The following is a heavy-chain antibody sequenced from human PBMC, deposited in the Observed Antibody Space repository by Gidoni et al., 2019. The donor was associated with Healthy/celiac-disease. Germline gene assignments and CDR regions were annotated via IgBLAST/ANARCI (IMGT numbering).Heavy chain of an antibody. CDR3: ARVRYYDSSGYLDY. J-gene: IGHJ4*02. CDR2: ISYDGSNK. D-gene: IGHD3-22*01. CDR1: GFTFSSYA. Sequence: QVQLVESGGGVVQPGRSLRLSCAASGFTFSSYAMHWVRQAPGKGLEWVAVISYDGSNKYYADAVKGRFTISRDNSKNTLYLQMNSLRAEDTAVYYCARVRYYDSSGYLDYWGQGTLVTVSS. V-gene: IGHV3-30-3*01.